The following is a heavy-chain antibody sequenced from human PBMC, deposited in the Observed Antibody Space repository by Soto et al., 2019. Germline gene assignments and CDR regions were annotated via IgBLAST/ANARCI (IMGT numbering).Heavy chain of an antibody. Sequence: QVQLQESGPGLVKPSQTLSLTCTVSGGSISSGGYYWSWIRQHPGKGLEWIGYIYYSGSTYYNPSLKSRVTISVDTSKNQFSLKLSSVTAADTAVYYCARHDSSGYYPREEWAFDIWGQGTMVTVSS. J-gene: IGHJ3*02. CDR3: ARHDSSGYYPREEWAFDI. CDR1: GGSISSGGYY. CDR2: IYYSGST. V-gene: IGHV4-31*03. D-gene: IGHD3-22*01.